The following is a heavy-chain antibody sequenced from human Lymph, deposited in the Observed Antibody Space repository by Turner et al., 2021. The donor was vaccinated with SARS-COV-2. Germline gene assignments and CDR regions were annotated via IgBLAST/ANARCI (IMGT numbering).Heavy chain of an antibody. CDR2: IIPILGIA. CDR3: ARGRLDSFGGGYYSWFDP. Sequence: QVQLVQSGAEVKKPVSSVKVSCKSSGGTFSSYAINWVRQAPGQGLEWMGRIIPILGIANYAQKFQGRVTITADKSTSTAYMELSSLRSEDTAVYYCARGRLDSFGGGYYSWFDPWGQGTLVTVSS. J-gene: IGHJ5*02. V-gene: IGHV1-69*04. D-gene: IGHD1-26*01. CDR1: GGTFSSYA.